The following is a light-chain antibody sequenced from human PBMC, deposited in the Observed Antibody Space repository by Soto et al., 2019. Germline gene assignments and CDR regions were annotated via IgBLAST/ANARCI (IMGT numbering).Light chain of an antibody. V-gene: IGLV7-46*01. CDR1: TGTLTSGHF. CDR3: LLYYSGARV. Sequence: QAVVTQEPSLTVSPGGTVTLTCGSSTGTLTSGHFPYWFQQKPGQAPRALTFDTSNRHSWTPARFSGSLLGGKAALTLSGAQPEDEADYYCLLYYSGARVFGGGTKLTVL. J-gene: IGLJ2*01. CDR2: DTS.